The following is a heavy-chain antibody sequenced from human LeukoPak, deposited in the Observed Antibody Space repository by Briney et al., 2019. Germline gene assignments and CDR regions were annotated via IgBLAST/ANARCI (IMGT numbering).Heavy chain of an antibody. CDR2: INPNSGGT. Sequence: ASVKVSCKTSGYTFTGYYMHWVRQAPGQGLEWMGWINPNSGGTNYAQKFQGRVTMTRDTSISTAYMELSRLRSDDTAVYYCARGFLDGSRWLQFRGDYYFDYWGQGTLVTVSS. CDR1: GYTFTGYY. V-gene: IGHV1-2*02. CDR3: ARGFLDGSRWLQFRGDYYFDY. J-gene: IGHJ4*02. D-gene: IGHD5-24*01.